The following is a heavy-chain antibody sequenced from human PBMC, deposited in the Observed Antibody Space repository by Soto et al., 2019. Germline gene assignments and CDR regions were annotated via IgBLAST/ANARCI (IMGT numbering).Heavy chain of an antibody. CDR2: IYYSGST. J-gene: IGHJ6*03. D-gene: IGHD5-12*01. CDR1: GGSISSYY. CDR3: ARYHRGYSGSPQRTVYYYYYMDV. V-gene: IGHV4-59*01. Sequence: QVQLQESGPGLVKPSETLSLTCTVSGGSISSYYWSWIRQPPGKGLEWIGYIYYSGSTNYNPSLNSRFAISVDTSKTQSSLKLGSVTAADPAVYYCARYHRGYSGSPQRTVYYYYYMDVWGKGTTVTVSS.